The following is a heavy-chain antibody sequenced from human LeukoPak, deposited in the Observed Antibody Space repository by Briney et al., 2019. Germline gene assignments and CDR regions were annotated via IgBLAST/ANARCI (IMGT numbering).Heavy chain of an antibody. V-gene: IGHV3-30*04. D-gene: IGHD6-19*01. CDR1: GFTFSSYA. CDR2: ISYDGSNK. Sequence: PGGSLRLSCAASGFTFSSYAMHWVRQAPGKGLEWVAVISYDGSNKYYADSVKGRFTISRDNSKNTLYLQMNSLRAEDTAVYYCARDGRQWLAQGYFDYWGQGTLVTVSS. CDR3: ARDGRQWLAQGYFDY. J-gene: IGHJ4*02.